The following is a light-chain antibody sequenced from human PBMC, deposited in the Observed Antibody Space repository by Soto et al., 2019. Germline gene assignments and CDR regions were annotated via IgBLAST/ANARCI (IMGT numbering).Light chain of an antibody. CDR1: KSVSSSY. CDR2: GAS. J-gene: IGKJ2*01. CDR3: QQYGSSPPT. Sequence: ELVLTQSPGTLSLSPWERATLSCRASKSVSSSYLAWYQKKPGQAPRLLIYGASSRATGIPDRFSGSGSGTDFTLTISILEPEDFAVYYCQQYGSSPPTFGQGTKLEIK. V-gene: IGKV3-20*01.